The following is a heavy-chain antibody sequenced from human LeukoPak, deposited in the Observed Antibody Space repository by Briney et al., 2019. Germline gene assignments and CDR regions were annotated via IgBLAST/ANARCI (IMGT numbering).Heavy chain of an antibody. CDR2: IYPGDSDT. CDR1: GYSFTSYW. Sequence: GESLKISCKGSGYSFTSYWIGWVRQMPGKGLEWMGIIYPGDSDTRYSPSFQGQVTISADKSISTAYLQWSSLKASDTAMYYCARLRRDYGSGSYHIVLGLYYFDYWGQGTLVTVSS. J-gene: IGHJ4*02. D-gene: IGHD3-10*01. V-gene: IGHV5-51*01. CDR3: ARLRRDYGSGSYHIVLGLYYFDY.